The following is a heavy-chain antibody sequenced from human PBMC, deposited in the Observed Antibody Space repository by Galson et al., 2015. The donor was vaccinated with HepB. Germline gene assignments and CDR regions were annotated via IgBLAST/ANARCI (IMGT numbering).Heavy chain of an antibody. D-gene: IGHD1-26*01. CDR2: IIPIFGTA. J-gene: IGHJ4*02. V-gene: IGHV1-69*13. CDR3: ARNPVSAPRGYFDY. Sequence: SVKVSCKASGGTFSSYAISWVRQAPGQGLEWVGGIIPIFGTANYAQKFQGRVTITADESTSTAYMELSSLRSEDTAVYYCARNPVSAPRGYFDYWGQGTLVTVSS. CDR1: GGTFSSYA.